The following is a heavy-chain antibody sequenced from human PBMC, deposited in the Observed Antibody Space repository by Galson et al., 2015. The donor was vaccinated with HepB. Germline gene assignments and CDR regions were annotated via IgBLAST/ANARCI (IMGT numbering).Heavy chain of an antibody. V-gene: IGHV1-8*01. D-gene: IGHD4-17*01. Sequence: SVKVSCKASGYAFTSYDVNWVRQATGQGLEWMGWMNPDSGKTGYAQKFQGRVTMTRNTSISTAYMEPSSLRSEDTAVYYCARVPVTTKDFDYWGQGTLVTVSS. CDR3: ARVPVTTKDFDY. CDR1: GYAFTSYD. CDR2: MNPDSGKT. J-gene: IGHJ4*02.